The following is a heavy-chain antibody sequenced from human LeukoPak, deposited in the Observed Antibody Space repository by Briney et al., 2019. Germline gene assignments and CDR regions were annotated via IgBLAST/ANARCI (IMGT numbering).Heavy chain of an antibody. J-gene: IGHJ4*02. Sequence: GGSLRLSCAAYGFTFSSYGMNWVRQAPGKGLEWVSGISGSGGTTYYADSVKGRFTISRDNSKNSLSLQVSSLRAEDTAVYYCAKTNGYYSDWGQGTLVTVSS. D-gene: IGHD3-22*01. V-gene: IGHV3-23*01. CDR1: GFTFSSYG. CDR2: ISGSGGTT. CDR3: AKTNGYYSD.